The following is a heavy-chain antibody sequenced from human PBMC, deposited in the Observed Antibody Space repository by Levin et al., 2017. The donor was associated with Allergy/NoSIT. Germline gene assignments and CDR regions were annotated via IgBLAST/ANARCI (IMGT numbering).Heavy chain of an antibody. CDR1: GFTFSSYG. V-gene: IGHV3-33*01. J-gene: IGHJ4*02. CDR3: ARSNSPTAQWELIPFDY. Sequence: GESLKISCAASGFTFSSYGMHWVRQAPGKGLEWVAVIWYDGSNKYYADSVKGRFTISRDNSKNTLYLQMNSLRAEDTAVYYCARSNSPTAQWELIPFDYWGQGTLVTVSS. CDR2: IWYDGSNK. D-gene: IGHD1-26*01.